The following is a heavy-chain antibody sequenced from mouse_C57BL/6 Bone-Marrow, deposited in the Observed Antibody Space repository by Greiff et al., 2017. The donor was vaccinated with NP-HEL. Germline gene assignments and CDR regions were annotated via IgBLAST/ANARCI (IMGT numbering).Heavy chain of an antibody. Sequence: QVQLQQSGAELSKPGASVKLSCKASGYTFTSYWMHWVKQRPGQGLEWIGYINPSSGYTKYNQKFKDKATLTADKSSSTAYMQLSSLTYDDSAIYYCAIYYYGSSPFYYWGKGTTLTVSS. CDR2: INPSSGYT. J-gene: IGHJ2*01. CDR1: GYTFTSYW. D-gene: IGHD1-1*01. CDR3: AIYYYGSSPFYY. V-gene: IGHV1-7*01.